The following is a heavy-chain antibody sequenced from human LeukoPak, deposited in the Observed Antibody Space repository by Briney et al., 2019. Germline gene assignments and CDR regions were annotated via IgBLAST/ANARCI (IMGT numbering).Heavy chain of an antibody. V-gene: IGHV2-5*02. CDR2: LYWDDDK. D-gene: IGHD6-19*01. Sequence: SGPTLVNPTQTLTLTCTFSGFSRSTSGVGVGWIRQPPGKALQWLALLYWDDDKRYSPSLKSRLTITKDTSKDQVVLTMTDMDPVDTATYYCAQSSSGWYRMDVWGKGITVTVSS. CDR3: AQSSSGWYRMDV. CDR1: GFSRSTSGVG. J-gene: IGHJ6*04.